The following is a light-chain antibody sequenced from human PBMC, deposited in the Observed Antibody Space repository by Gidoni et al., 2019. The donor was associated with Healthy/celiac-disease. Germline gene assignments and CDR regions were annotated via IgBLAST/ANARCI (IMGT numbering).Light chain of an antibody. CDR3: QQSYSTVT. CDR2: AAS. V-gene: IGKV1-39*01. J-gene: IGKJ1*01. Sequence: DIQMHPSPSSLSASVGDRVTITCRASQSISSYLNWYQQKPGKAPKLLIYAASSLQSGVPSRFSGSGSGTDFTLTISSLQPEDFATYYCQQSYSTVTFGQGTKVEIK. CDR1: QSISSY.